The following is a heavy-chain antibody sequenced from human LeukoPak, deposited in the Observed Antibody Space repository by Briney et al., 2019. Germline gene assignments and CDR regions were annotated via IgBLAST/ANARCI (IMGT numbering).Heavy chain of an antibody. CDR3: ARDQGLTAPPPYGLDV. CDR2: IIPVPNIT. Sequence: SVKVSCKTSGGTFSSSAITWVRQAPGQGLEWMGRIIPVPNITSYAQKFQGRVTITADTSTSTVYMELSSLRSEETAVYYCARDQGLTAPPPYGLDVWGQGTTVIVSS. J-gene: IGHJ6*02. D-gene: IGHD4/OR15-4a*01. V-gene: IGHV1-69*04. CDR1: GGTFSSSA.